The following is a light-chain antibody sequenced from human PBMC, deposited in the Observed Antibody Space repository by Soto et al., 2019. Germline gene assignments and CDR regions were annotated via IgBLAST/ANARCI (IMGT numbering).Light chain of an antibody. CDR3: QQYGSSPVT. J-gene: IGKJ3*01. Sequence: EIVLTQSPGTLSSSPGERATLSCRASQSVGSSYLAWYQQKPGQAPRLLIYGASSRATGIPDRFSGSGSGTDFTLTISSLEPEDFAVFYCQQYGSSPVTFGPGTKVDIK. V-gene: IGKV3-20*01. CDR1: QSVGSSY. CDR2: GAS.